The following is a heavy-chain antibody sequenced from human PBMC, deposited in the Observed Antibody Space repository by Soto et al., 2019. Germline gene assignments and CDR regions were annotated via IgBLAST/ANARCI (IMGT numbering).Heavy chain of an antibody. J-gene: IGHJ6*02. CDR1: GFTFSSYG. V-gene: IGHV3-33*01. D-gene: IGHD6-19*01. CDR3: ARDIAVAGTKYYYYGMDV. CDR2: IWYDGSNK. Sequence: QVQLVESGGGVVQPGRSLRLSCAASGFTFSSYGMHWVRQAPGKGLEWVAVIWYDGSNKYYADSVKGRFTISRDNSKNTLDLQMNSLRAEDTAVYYCARDIAVAGTKYYYYGMDVWGQGTTVTVSS.